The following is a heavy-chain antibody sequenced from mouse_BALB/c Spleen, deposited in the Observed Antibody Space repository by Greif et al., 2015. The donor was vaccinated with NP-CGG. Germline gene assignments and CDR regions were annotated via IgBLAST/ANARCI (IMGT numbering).Heavy chain of an antibody. J-gene: IGHJ2*01. V-gene: IGHV14-3*02. CDR2: IDPANGHT. CDR3: ANPLDG. CDR1: GFNIKDTY. D-gene: IGHD2-3*01. Sequence: EVQLQQSGAELVKPGDSVKLSCTASGFNIKDTYMHWVKQRPEQGLEWIGRIDPANGHTKYDPKFQGKATITADTSSNTASLHLSSLTSEDTAVYYCANPLDGWGQGTTLTVSS.